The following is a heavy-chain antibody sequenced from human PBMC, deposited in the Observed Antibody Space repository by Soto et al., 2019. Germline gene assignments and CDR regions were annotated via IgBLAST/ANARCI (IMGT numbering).Heavy chain of an antibody. CDR2: MYYSGST. V-gene: IGHV4-59*08. CDR3: ARRPGFGHAFDI. J-gene: IGHJ3*02. Sequence: QVQLQESGPGLVKPSETLSLTCTVSGGSISSYYWTWIRQPPGKGLEWIGYMYYSGSTNYNPSLKSRGPISVDTSKSQFSLKLSSVTAADTAVYYCARRPGFGHAFDIWGQGTMVTVSS. CDR1: GGSISSYY. D-gene: IGHD3-10*01.